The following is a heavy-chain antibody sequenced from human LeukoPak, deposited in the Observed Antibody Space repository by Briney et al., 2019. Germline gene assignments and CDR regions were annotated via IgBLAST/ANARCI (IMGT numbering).Heavy chain of an antibody. V-gene: IGHV3-15*01. CDR1: GFSLIDAC. Sequence: KAGGSLRLSCAASGFSLIDACMSWVRQAPGKGLECVGRMKPKADRGTSDYTKPLNDRFTVSRDDSTNTLYLQVNSLKTEDTGLYYCSQLSRGYWGQGTQVTVSS. CDR3: SQLSRGY. D-gene: IGHD3-22*01. J-gene: IGHJ4*02. CDR2: MKPKADRGTS.